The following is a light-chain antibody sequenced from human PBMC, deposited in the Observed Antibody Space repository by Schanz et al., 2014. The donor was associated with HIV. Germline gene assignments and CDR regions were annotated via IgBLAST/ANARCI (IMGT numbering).Light chain of an antibody. CDR1: ESISNW. J-gene: IGKJ4*01. CDR2: SAS. CDR3: LQDYNYPLT. V-gene: IGKV1-6*01. Sequence: IQMTQSPSTLSASVGDRVTITCRASESISNWLAWYQQKPGKAPTLLIYSASTLQSGVPSRFSGSGSGTDFTLTISSLQPEDFATYYCLQDYNYPLTFGGGTKVEIK.